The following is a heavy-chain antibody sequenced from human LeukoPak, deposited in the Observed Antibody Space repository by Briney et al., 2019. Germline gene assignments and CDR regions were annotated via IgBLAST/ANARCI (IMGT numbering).Heavy chain of an antibody. CDR3: ARDLDFSWRIFDF. Sequence: ASVKVSCKTSGYFFTVHYMHWVRQAPGQGLEWMGWINPHNGGTQYAQKFQGRVTMTRDTSISTAYMELSSLRSDDTAVYFCARDLDFSWRIFDFWGQGTLVTVS. V-gene: IGHV1-2*02. CDR1: GYFFTVHY. D-gene: IGHD3-3*02. CDR2: INPHNGGT. J-gene: IGHJ4*02.